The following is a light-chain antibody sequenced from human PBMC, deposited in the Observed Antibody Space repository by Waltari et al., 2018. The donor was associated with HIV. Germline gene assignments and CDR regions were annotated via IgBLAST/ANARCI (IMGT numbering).Light chain of an antibody. CDR1: SSDIGALNY. CDR3: SSYTITNTWV. V-gene: IGLV2-14*03. J-gene: IGLJ3*02. Sequence: QSVLTQPASLSGSPGQSITISCAGSSSDIGALNYVSWYRHHPGEAPKLIIYDVAKRPSGVSDRFSASKAGEAASLTISGLQAEDEALYYCSSYTITNTWVFGGGTTLTVL. CDR2: DVA.